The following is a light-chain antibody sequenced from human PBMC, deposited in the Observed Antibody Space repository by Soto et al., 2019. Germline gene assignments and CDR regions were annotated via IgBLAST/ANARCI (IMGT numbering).Light chain of an antibody. CDR2: GAS. CDR3: QQCGSSPLT. Sequence: EIVLTQFPGTLSLSPGESATLSCRASKSVSSSYLAWYQQKPGQAPRVLIYGASSRASGIPDRFSGSGSGTDFTLTISRLEPEDFAVYYCQQCGSSPLTFGGGTRVEIK. J-gene: IGKJ4*01. V-gene: IGKV3-20*01. CDR1: KSVSSSY.